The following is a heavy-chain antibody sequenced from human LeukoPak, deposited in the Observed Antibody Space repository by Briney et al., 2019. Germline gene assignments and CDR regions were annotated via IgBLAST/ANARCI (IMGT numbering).Heavy chain of an antibody. V-gene: IGHV4-59*12. CDR1: GGSISSYY. CDR2: IYYSGST. D-gene: IGHD1-1*01. CDR3: AREAGRWSGAYYYYMDV. J-gene: IGHJ6*03. Sequence: SETLSLTCTVSGGSISSYYWSWIRQPPGKGLEWIGYIYYSGSTNYNPSLKSRVTISVDTSKNQFSLKLSSVTAADTAVYYCAREAGRWSGAYYYYMDVWGKGTTVTISS.